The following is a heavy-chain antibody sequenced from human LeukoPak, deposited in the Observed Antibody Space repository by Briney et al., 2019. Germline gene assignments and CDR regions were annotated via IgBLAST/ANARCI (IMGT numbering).Heavy chain of an antibody. J-gene: IGHJ3*02. V-gene: IGHV1-69*05. CDR1: GGTFSSYA. CDR3: ARDDSSGYPPRGFDI. Sequence: GASVKVSCKASGGTFSSYAISWVRQAPGQGLEWMGGIIPIFGTANYAQKFQGRVTITTDESTSTAYMELSSLRSEDTAVYYCARDDSSGYPPRGFDIWGQGTMVTVST. CDR2: IIPIFGTA. D-gene: IGHD3-22*01.